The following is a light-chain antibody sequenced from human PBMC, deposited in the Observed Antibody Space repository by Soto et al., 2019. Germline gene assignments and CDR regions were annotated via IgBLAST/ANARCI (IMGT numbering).Light chain of an antibody. Sequence: QSALTQPASVSGSPGQSITISCTGTSSDVGGYNYVSWYQQHPGKAPKLMIYEVSNRPSGVSNRFSGSKSGNTASLTISGLQAEDEADYYCSSYTSSSLYVXGTGTNAPS. J-gene: IGLJ1*01. CDR2: EVS. V-gene: IGLV2-14*01. CDR1: SSDVGGYNY. CDR3: SSYTSSSLYV.